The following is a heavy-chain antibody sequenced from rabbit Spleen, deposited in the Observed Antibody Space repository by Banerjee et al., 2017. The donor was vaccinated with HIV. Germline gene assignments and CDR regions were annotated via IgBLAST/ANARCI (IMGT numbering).Heavy chain of an antibody. CDR2: IENGDSSI. CDR3: ARDLVAAIGWNFNL. D-gene: IGHD5-1*01. J-gene: IGHJ4*01. CDR1: GFSFSSSDY. V-gene: IGHV1S40*01. Sequence: QSLEESGGDLVKPGASLTLTCTASGFSFSSSDYMCWVRQAPGKGPEWIGCIENGDSSIYYPSWVNGRFTISKTSSTKVTLQMTSLTAADTATYFCARDLVAAIGWNFNLWGPGTLVTVS.